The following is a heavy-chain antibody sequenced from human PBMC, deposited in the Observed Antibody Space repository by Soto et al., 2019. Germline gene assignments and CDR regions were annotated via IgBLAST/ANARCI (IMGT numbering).Heavy chain of an antibody. D-gene: IGHD2-15*01. J-gene: IGHJ4*02. CDR3: ARVGCSGGNCYTSDELHE. CDR1: GYTFSSYG. Sequence: VESLKISFKGAGYTFSSYGSCCVLQLPGKGLEWMGIIYPGDSDARYSPSFQCQVTISADKSLTTAYMQWNRLRASESGIYYCARVGCSGGNCYTSDELHEWGQGTQLTVSS. CDR2: IYPGDSDA. V-gene: IGHV5-51*01.